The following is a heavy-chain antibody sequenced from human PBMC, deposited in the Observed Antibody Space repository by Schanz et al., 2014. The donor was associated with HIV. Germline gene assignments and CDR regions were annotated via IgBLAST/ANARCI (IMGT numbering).Heavy chain of an antibody. CDR3: ARSQKAASCCFPLDY. CDR1: GFIFSSYS. J-gene: IGHJ4*02. V-gene: IGHV3-21*01. CDR2: ISSGSSHI. D-gene: IGHD2-2*01. Sequence: EVQLVESGGGLVKPGGSLRLSCAASGFIFSSYSMNWVRQAPGKGLEWVSSISSGSSHIYNADSVKGRFTISRDNARNTLYLQMNSLRTDDTAVYYCARSQKAASCCFPLDYWGQGTLVTVSS.